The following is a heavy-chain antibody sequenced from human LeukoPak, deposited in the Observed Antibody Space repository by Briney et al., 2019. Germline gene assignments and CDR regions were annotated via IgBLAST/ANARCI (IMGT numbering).Heavy chain of an antibody. CDR2: MNPNSGNT. V-gene: IGHV1-8*01. J-gene: IGHJ4*02. CDR3: ARSLRITMVRGVIGY. D-gene: IGHD3-10*01. CDR1: GYTFTSYD. Sequence: ASVKVSCKASGYTFTSYDINWVRQAPGQGLEWMGWMNPNSGNTGYAQKFQGRVTMTSNTSISTAYMELSSLRSEDTAVYYCARSLRITMVRGVIGYWGQGTLVTVSS.